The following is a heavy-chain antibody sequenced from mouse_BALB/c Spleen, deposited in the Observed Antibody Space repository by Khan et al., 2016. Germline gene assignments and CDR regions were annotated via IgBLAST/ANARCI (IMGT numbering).Heavy chain of an antibody. CDR2: IRSKSNDYAT. Sequence: EVQLVESGGGLVQPKGSLKLSCAASGFTFNIYAMNWVRQAPGKGLEWVARIRSKSNDYATYYADSVKDRFTISRDDSQSMLYLQMNNLKTEDTAMYYCVRPVECGPFAYWGQGTLVTVSA. V-gene: IGHV10-1*02. J-gene: IGHJ3*01. CDR3: VRPVECGPFAY. CDR1: GFTFNIYA.